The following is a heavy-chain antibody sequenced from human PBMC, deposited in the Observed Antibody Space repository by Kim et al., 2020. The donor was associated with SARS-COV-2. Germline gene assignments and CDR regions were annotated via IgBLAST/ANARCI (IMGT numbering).Heavy chain of an antibody. CDR3: ARGRYGGGGNYYGTDV. Sequence: SETLSLTCSVSGDSITSGNCYWTWIRQLPGKGLEWFGYIYGSGGTHYNPSLKGRLTMSVDTSKNQFSLNLNSVTAAGTAGYYCARGRYGGGGNYYGTDVWGQGTTVTVSS. D-gene: IGHD5-18*01. CDR1: GDSITSGNCY. J-gene: IGHJ6*02. V-gene: IGHV4-31*03. CDR2: IYGSGGT.